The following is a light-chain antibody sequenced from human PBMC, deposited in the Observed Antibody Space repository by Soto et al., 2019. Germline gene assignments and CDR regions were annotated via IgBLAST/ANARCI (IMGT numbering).Light chain of an antibody. Sequence: EIVLTQSPGTLSLSPGERATLSCRASQSVSSSYLAWYQQKPGQAPRLLIYGASSRATGIPDRFSGSGSGTDFTRTISRLEPEDFAVYYCLQYGSSRTFGQGTKVEIK. J-gene: IGKJ1*01. CDR2: GAS. CDR1: QSVSSSY. V-gene: IGKV3-20*01. CDR3: LQYGSSRT.